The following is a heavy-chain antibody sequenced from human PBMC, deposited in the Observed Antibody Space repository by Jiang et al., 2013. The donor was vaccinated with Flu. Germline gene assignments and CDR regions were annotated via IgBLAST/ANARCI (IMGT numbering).Heavy chain of an antibody. J-gene: IGHJ4*02. D-gene: IGHD5-12*01. CDR3: ARANNVRGGGYSFGPDF. CDR2: INPNSGGT. CDR1: GYTFTGHY. Sequence: SLRVSCKASGYTFTGHYIHWVRQAPGQGLEWMGWINPNSGGTFYAQRFQGRVTMTRDTSISTAYMDLRNLRSDDTAVYYCARANNVRGGGYSFGPDFWGQGTLVSVYS. V-gene: IGHV1-2*02.